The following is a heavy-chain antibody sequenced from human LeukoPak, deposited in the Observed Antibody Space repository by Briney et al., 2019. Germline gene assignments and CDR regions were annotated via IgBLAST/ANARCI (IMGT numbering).Heavy chain of an antibody. CDR1: GFTFSNYE. D-gene: IGHD6-19*01. Sequence: PGGSLRLSCAASGFTFSNYEMNWVRQAPGKGLEWVSYISSNGRTIHYADSVKGRFTISRDNAKNSLYLQMNSLRAEDTAVYYCAKGRRKAMYSSGWPGIDYWGQGTLVTVSS. V-gene: IGHV3-48*03. CDR2: ISSNGRTI. J-gene: IGHJ4*02. CDR3: AKGRRKAMYSSGWPGIDY.